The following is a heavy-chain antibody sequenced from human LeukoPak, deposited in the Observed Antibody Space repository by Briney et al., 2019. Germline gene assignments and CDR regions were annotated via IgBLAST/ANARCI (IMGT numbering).Heavy chain of an antibody. CDR1: GFTFSSYG. V-gene: IGHV3-33*06. D-gene: IGHD6-13*01. J-gene: IGHJ4*02. Sequence: PGRSLRLSCAASGFTFSSYGIHWVRQAPGKGLEWVAVIWYDGSNKYYADSVKGRFTISRDNSKNTLYLQMNSLRAEDTAVYYCAKDILAAAGEGGFGYWGQGTLVTVSS. CDR3: AKDILAAAGEGGFGY. CDR2: IWYDGSNK.